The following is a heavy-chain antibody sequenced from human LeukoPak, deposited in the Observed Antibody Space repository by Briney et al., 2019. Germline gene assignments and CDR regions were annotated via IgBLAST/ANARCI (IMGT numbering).Heavy chain of an antibody. J-gene: IGHJ4*02. V-gene: IGHV1-2*02. CDR3: ARTMVRGVRPFDC. Sequence: ASVKVSCRASGYTFTDYSMLWVRQAPGQGLEWMGWINLNGGGTNYAQQFQGRVTMTRDTSITTAYMELSSLRSDDMAVYYCARTMVRGVRPFDCWGQGTLVTVSS. CDR1: GYTFTDYS. CDR2: INLNGGGT. D-gene: IGHD3-10*01.